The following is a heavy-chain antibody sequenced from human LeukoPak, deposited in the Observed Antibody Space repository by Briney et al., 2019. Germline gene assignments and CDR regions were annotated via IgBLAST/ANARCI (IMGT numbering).Heavy chain of an antibody. CDR2: IYPGDSDT. CDR1: GYSFTNYW. CDR3: ARSYCGGDCPTVNTFDI. J-gene: IGHJ3*02. Sequence: GESLRISCKGSGYSFTNYWIGWVRQMPGKGLEWMGIIYPGDSDTRYSPSFQGQVTISVDKSISTAYLQWSGLKASDIAMYYCARSYCGGDCPTVNTFDIWGQGTMVTVSS. D-gene: IGHD2-21*02. V-gene: IGHV5-51*01.